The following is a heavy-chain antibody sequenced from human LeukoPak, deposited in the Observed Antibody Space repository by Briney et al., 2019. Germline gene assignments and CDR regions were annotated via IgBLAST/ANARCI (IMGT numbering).Heavy chain of an antibody. CDR3: AKKMAGKYYFDY. Sequence: GGSLRLSCAASGFTFNTYAMSWVRQAPGKGLEWVSAISSSGGTTYYADSVKGRFTISRDNSKNTLYLQMISLRTEDTAVYYCAKKMAGKYYFDYWGQGTLVTVSS. J-gene: IGHJ4*02. D-gene: IGHD1-14*01. V-gene: IGHV3-23*01. CDR1: GFTFNTYA. CDR2: ISSSGGTT.